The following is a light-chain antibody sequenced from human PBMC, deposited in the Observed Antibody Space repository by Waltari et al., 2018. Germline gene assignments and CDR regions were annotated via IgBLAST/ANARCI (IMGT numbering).Light chain of an antibody. CDR3: QQYGSSVLYT. J-gene: IGKJ2*01. CDR1: QCLTKRY. CDR2: GAS. Sequence: IVLTHSPDTLSLSPGERATHSCRASQCLTKRYFAWYQQKPGQAPRLLIYGASSRAAGIPDRFSGSGSGTDFTLTITRLEPEDFAVYYCQQYGSSVLYTFGQGTKLEIK. V-gene: IGKV3-20*01.